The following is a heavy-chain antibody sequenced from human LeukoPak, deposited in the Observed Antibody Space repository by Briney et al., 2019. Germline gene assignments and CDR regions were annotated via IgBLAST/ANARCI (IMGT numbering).Heavy chain of an antibody. V-gene: IGHV3-11*01. CDR2: ISSSGSTI. D-gene: IGHD1-1*01. CDR3: AKDGIASWSATPLYFDY. Sequence: GGSLRLSCAASGFTFSDYYMSWIRQAPGKGLEWVSYISSSGSTIYYADSVKGRFTISRDNSKNTLYLQMKSLRAEDTAVYYCAKDGIASWSATPLYFDYWGRGTLVTVSS. J-gene: IGHJ4*02. CDR1: GFTFSDYY.